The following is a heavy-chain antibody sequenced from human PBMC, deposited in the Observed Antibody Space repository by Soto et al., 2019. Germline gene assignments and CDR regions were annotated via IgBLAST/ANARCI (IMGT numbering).Heavy chain of an antibody. D-gene: IGHD1-26*01. V-gene: IGHV1-18*01. Sequence: QVQLVQSGVEVKKPGASVKVSCKASGYTFTSYGISWVRQAPGQGLEWMGWTNPYNGNTNYAQKLQGRVTMTTDTSTSPAYMALRSLRSDDTAVYYCTRAPVGGNWFDPWGQGTLVTVS. J-gene: IGHJ5*02. CDR1: GYTFTSYG. CDR3: TRAPVGGNWFDP. CDR2: TNPYNGNT.